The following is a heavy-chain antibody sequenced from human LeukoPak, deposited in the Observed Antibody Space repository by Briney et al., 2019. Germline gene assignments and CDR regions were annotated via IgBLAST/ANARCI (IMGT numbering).Heavy chain of an antibody. D-gene: IGHD3-22*01. CDR1: GYTFTGYY. V-gene: IGHV1-2*02. CDR3: ARRGYYDSSSDY. CDR2: INPNSGGT. Sequence: AAVKVSCKASGYTFTGYYMHWVRQAPGQGLEWMGWINPNSGGTNYAQKFQGRVTMTRDTSISTAYMELSRLRSDDTAVYYCARRGYYDSSSDYWGQGTLVTVSS. J-gene: IGHJ4*02.